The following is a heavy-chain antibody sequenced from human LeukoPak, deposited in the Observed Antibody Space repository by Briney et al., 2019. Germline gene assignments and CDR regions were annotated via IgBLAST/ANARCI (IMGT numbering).Heavy chain of an antibody. Sequence: PGGSLRLSCAASGFTFSNAWMSWVRQAPGKGLEWVGRIKSKTDGGTTDYAAPVKGRFTISRDDSKNTLYLQMNSLKTEDTAVYYCTTDTYYYGSMYDYWGQGTLVTVSS. CDR3: TTDTYYYGSMYDY. CDR2: IKSKTDGGTT. CDR1: GFTFSNAW. V-gene: IGHV3-15*01. J-gene: IGHJ4*02. D-gene: IGHD3-22*01.